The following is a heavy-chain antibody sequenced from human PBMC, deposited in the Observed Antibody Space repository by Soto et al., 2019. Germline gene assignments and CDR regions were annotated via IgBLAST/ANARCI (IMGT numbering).Heavy chain of an antibody. J-gene: IGHJ3*01. V-gene: IGHV3-7*04. Sequence: EVQLVESGGGLVQPGGSLRLSCAASEFTFSSYWMSWIRQAPGKGLEWVANIKQDGSEKYYVDSVKGRFTISRDNAKNSLYLQMNSLRAEDTAVYYCARTPSLLWFGNAFDLWGQGTMVTVSS. D-gene: IGHD3-10*01. CDR2: IKQDGSEK. CDR1: EFTFSSYW. CDR3: ARTPSLLWFGNAFDL.